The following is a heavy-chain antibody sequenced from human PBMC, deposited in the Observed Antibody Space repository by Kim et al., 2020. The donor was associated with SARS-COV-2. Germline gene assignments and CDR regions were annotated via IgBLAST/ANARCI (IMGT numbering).Heavy chain of an antibody. CDR3: ARKHFGSNWFDS. D-gene: IGHD3-3*02. Sequence: SETLSLTCAVSGYSITNNYWWAWIRQPPGKGLEWIGYIYYSESSHYNASLKSRVTMSVDTSKNQFSLKLSSVTAVDTAVYYCARKHFGSNWFDSWGQGTLVTVSS. CDR1: GYSITNNYW. V-gene: IGHV4-28*01. J-gene: IGHJ5*01. CDR2: IYYSESS.